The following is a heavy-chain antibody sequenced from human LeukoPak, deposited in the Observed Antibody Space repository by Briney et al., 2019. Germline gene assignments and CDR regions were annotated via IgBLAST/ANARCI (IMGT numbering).Heavy chain of an antibody. V-gene: IGHV3-21*01. Sequence: GGSLRLSCAASGFSFSSYSMNWVRQAPGKGLEWVSSVSSSGGFIYYADSVKGRFTISRDNAKNSLYLQMNSLRAEDTAVYYCAREEKQWLAYYFDYWGQGTLVTVSS. CDR3: AREEKQWLAYYFDY. D-gene: IGHD6-19*01. CDR2: VSSSGGFI. J-gene: IGHJ4*02. CDR1: GFSFSSYS.